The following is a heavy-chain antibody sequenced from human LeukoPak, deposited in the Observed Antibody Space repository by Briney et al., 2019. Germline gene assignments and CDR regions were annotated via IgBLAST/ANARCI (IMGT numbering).Heavy chain of an antibody. Sequence: PSETLSLTCAVYGGSFSGYYWSWTRQPPGKGLEWIGEINHSGSTNYNPSLKSRVTISVDTSKNQFSLKLSSVTAADTAVYYCARFRGIYYYYYMDVWGKGTTVTVSS. D-gene: IGHD3-10*01. CDR1: GGSFSGYY. CDR3: ARFRGIYYYYYMDV. J-gene: IGHJ6*03. CDR2: INHSGST. V-gene: IGHV4-34*01.